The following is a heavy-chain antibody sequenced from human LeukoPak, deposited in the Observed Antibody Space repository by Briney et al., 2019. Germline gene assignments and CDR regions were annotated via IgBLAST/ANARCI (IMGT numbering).Heavy chain of an antibody. CDR1: GFSLDPRGAG. D-gene: IGHD3-10*01. Sequence: SGPTLVKPPQTLRLTWTFAGFSLDPRGAGVGWIRQPPGKALEWLAVIYWDDDKRYSPSLRSRLTITKDTSKNQVVLPMTKIDPLDTASFHCYVTYGNYFDYWGQGTLVTVSS. J-gene: IGHJ4*02. CDR2: IYWDDDK. CDR3: YVTYGNYFDY. V-gene: IGHV2-5*02.